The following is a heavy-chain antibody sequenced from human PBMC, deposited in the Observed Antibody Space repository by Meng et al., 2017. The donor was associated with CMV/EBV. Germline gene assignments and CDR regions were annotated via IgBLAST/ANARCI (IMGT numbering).Heavy chain of an antibody. J-gene: IGHJ5*02. CDR2: SIPIFGTA. CDR3: ARDYDILTGQGGDWFDP. D-gene: IGHD3-9*01. CDR1: GGTFSSYA. Sequence: SVQISCRASGGTFSSYAITWVRQAPGQGLEWMGGSIPIFGTANYAQKFQGRVTITTDESTSTAYMELSSLRSEDTAVYYCARDYDILTGQGGDWFDPWGQGTLVTVSS. V-gene: IGHV1-69*05.